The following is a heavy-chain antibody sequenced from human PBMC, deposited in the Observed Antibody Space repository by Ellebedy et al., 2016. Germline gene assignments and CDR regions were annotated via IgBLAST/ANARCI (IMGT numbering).Heavy chain of an antibody. CDR3: ARGGVVPYYYGMDV. V-gene: IGHV4-39*07. CDR2: IYYSGST. CDR1: GGSISSYY. D-gene: IGHD3-3*01. Sequence: SETLSLTXTVSGGSISSYYWSWIRQPPGKGLEWIGSIYYSGSTYYNPSLKSRVTISVDTSKNQFSLKLSSVTAADTAVYYCARGGVVPYYYGMDVWGQGTTVTVSS. J-gene: IGHJ6*02.